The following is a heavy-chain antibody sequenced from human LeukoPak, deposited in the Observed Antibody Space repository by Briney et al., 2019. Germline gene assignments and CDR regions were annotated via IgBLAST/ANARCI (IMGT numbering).Heavy chain of an antibody. CDR3: AKTSDQLLYSKFDY. CDR1: GFTFSTYG. D-gene: IGHD2-2*02. J-gene: IGHJ4*02. CDR2: IQYDGSYK. V-gene: IGHV3-30*02. Sequence: GGSLRLSCAASGFTFSTYGIHWVRQAPGKGLEWVAFIQYDGSYKFYADSVQGRFSISRDNSKNTLYLQMNSLRAEDTAVYYCAKTSDQLLYSKFDYWGQGTLVTVSS.